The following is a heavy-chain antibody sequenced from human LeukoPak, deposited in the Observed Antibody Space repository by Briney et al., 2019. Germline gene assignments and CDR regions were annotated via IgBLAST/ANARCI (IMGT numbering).Heavy chain of an antibody. D-gene: IGHD2-15*01. CDR1: GGSISSSNW. J-gene: IGHJ4*02. V-gene: IGHV4-4*02. CDR2: IYHSGST. CDR3: ARAYCSGGSCYLVDY. Sequence: SGTLSLTCAVSGGSISSSNWWSWVRQPPGKGLEWIGEIYHSGSTNYNPSLKSRGTISVDKSKNQFSLKLSSVTAADTAVYYCARAYCSGGSCYLVDYWGQGTLVTVSS.